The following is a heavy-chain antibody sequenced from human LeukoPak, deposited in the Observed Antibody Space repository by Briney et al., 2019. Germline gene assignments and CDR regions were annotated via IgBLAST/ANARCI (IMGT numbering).Heavy chain of an antibody. D-gene: IGHD2-2*02. V-gene: IGHV1-18*04. CDR1: GYTFTSYG. J-gene: IGHJ4*02. CDR2: ISAYNGNT. Sequence: GASVKVSCKPSGYTFTSYGISWVRQAPGQGLEWMGWISAYNGNTNYAQKLQGRVTMTTDTSTSTAYMELRSLRSDDTAVYYCARDHCSSTSCYSDYWGQGTLVTVSS. CDR3: ARDHCSSTSCYSDY.